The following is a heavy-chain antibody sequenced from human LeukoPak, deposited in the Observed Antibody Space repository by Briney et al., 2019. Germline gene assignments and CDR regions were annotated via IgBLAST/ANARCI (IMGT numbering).Heavy chain of an antibody. CDR3: ARDRGTSGYDAGGMDV. Sequence: GGSLRLSCAASGFAFRDYYMAWIRQAPGKGPEWVTYISSSGSTTYYADSVKGRFTISRDNAKNSLYLQMNSLRAEDTAVYYCARDRGTSGYDAGGMDVWGQGTTVTVSS. CDR1: GFAFRDYY. CDR2: ISSSGSTT. V-gene: IGHV3-11*04. D-gene: IGHD2-2*01. J-gene: IGHJ6*02.